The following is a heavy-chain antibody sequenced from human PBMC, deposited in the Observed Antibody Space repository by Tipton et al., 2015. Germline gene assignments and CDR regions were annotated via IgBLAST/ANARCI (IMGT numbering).Heavy chain of an antibody. Sequence: TLSLTCTVSGGSISSNTHYWAWIRQPPGKGLEWIGSIYYSGNTNYNPSLKSRVTISVDTSKNELSLKVSPVTAADTAVYYCARTLWSGYADYYGMDVWGQGTTVTVSS. V-gene: IGHV4-39*01. CDR1: GGSISSNTHY. D-gene: IGHD3-3*01. CDR3: ARTLWSGYADYYGMDV. J-gene: IGHJ6*02. CDR2: IYYSGNT.